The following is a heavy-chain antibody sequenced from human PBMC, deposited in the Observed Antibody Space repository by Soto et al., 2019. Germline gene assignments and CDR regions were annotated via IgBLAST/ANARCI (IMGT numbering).Heavy chain of an antibody. V-gene: IGHV4-59*01. Sequence: LSLTCTVSGGSISSYYWSWIRQPPGKGLEWIGYIYYSGSTNYNPSLKSRVTISVDTSKNQFSLKLSSVTAADTAVYYCARDSGSGYVRGYGMDVWGQGTTVTVS. CDR2: IYYSGST. CDR3: ARDSGSGYVRGYGMDV. CDR1: GGSISSYY. J-gene: IGHJ6*02. D-gene: IGHD5-12*01.